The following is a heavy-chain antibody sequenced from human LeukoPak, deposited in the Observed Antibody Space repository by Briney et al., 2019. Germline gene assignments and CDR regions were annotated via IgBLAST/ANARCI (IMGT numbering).Heavy chain of an antibody. V-gene: IGHV4-59*01. J-gene: IGHJ5*02. CDR1: GGSLSSYY. D-gene: IGHD2-8*02. Sequence: SETLSLTCAVSGGSLSSYYWSWIRQPPGKGLEWIGYIYYSGSTNYNPSLKSRVTISVDTSKNQFSLKLSSVTAADTAVYYCARGGTGDWFDPWGQGTLVTVSS. CDR2: IYYSGST. CDR3: ARGGTGDWFDP.